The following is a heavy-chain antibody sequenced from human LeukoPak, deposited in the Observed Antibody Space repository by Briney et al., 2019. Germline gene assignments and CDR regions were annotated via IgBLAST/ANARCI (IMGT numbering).Heavy chain of an antibody. Sequence: GGSLRLSCAASGFTFSNYWMTWVRQASGKGLEWVANANEDGSQRYYVDSVKGRFTISRDNAKNSLYLQMNSLRAEDTAVYYCARGRIAAAGTLAFWGQGTLVTVSS. D-gene: IGHD6-13*01. CDR2: ANEDGSQR. V-gene: IGHV3-7*01. J-gene: IGHJ4*02. CDR3: ARGRIAAAGTLAF. CDR1: GFTFSNYW.